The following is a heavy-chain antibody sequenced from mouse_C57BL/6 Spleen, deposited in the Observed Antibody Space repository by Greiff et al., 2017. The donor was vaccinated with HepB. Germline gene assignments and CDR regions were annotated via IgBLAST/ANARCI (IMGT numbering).Heavy chain of an antibody. J-gene: IGHJ1*03. CDR3: ARSDGSSYGYFDV. CDR2: IYPGDGDT. CDR1: GYAFSSSW. Sequence: QVQLQQSGPELVKPGASVKISCKASGYAFSSSWMNWVKQRPGKGLEWIGRIYPGDGDTNYNGKFKGKATLTADKSSSTAYMQLSSLTSEDSAVYFCARSDGSSYGYFDVWGTGTTVTVSS. V-gene: IGHV1-82*01. D-gene: IGHD1-1*01.